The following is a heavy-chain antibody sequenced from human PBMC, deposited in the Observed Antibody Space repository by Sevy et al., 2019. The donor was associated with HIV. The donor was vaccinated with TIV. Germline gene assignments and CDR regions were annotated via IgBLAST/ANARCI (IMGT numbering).Heavy chain of an antibody. CDR3: ARVHSSSWDVYFYYYYYIDV. CDR2: INHSGST. CDR1: GGSFSGYY. Sequence: SETLSLTCAVYGGSFSGYYWSWIRQSPGKGLEWIVEINHSGSTNYNPSLKSRVTISVDTSKNQFSLKLSSVTAADTAVYYCARVHSSSWDVYFYYYYYIDVWGKGTPVTVSS. J-gene: IGHJ6*03. V-gene: IGHV4-34*01. D-gene: IGHD6-13*01.